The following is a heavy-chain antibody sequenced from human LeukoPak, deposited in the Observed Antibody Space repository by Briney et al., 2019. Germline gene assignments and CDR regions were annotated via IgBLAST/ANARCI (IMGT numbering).Heavy chain of an antibody. CDR3: ARGLYSYGFDY. CDR1: GYTFSNYY. Sequence: ASVKVSCKASGYTFSNYYMHWVRQAPGQGLEWMGKINPSGGSTSHAQKFQGRVTMTGDTSTRTVYMELSSLRSEDTAVYYCARGLYSYGFDYWGQGTLVTVSS. D-gene: IGHD5-18*01. J-gene: IGHJ4*02. V-gene: IGHV1-46*01. CDR2: INPSGGST.